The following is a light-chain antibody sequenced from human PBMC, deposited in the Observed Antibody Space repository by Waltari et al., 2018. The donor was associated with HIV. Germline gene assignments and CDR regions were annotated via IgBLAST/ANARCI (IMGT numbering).Light chain of an antibody. J-gene: IGLJ1*01. CDR2: DVR. V-gene: IGLV2-11*01. Sequence: QSALTHPRSVPGTPGHSLTISCPWTRSDVGPYHSVSCYQQPPGQAPTLMITDVRKWPAGVPDRFAASKGGNTASLTSSGLQAEEEADYYGGSDAGTNTYVFGTGTKVTVL. CDR3: GSDAGTNTYV. CDR1: RSDVGPYHS.